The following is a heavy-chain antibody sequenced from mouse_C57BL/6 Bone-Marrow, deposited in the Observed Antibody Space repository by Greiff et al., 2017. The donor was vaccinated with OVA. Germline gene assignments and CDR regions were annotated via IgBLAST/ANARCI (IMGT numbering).Heavy chain of an antibody. D-gene: IGHD1-1*01. CDR1: GFTFSDYY. J-gene: IGHJ2*01. Sequence: EVKVVESEGGLVQPGSSMKLSCTASGFTFSDYYMAWVRQVPEKGLEWVANINYDGSSTYYLDSLKSRFIISRDNAKNILYLQMSSLKSEDTATDYCARDRTVVGYFDYWGQGTTLTVSS. V-gene: IGHV5-16*01. CDR2: INYDGSST. CDR3: ARDRTVVGYFDY.